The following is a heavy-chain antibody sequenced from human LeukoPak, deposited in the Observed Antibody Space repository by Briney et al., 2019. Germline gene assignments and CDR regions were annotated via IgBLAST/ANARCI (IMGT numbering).Heavy chain of an antibody. J-gene: IGHJ4*02. CDR3: AKGSYPYGGYYFDY. V-gene: IGHV3-74*01. CDR2: INTDGSST. CDR1: GFTFSSYW. D-gene: IGHD2-2*02. Sequence: PGGSLRLSCAASGFTFSSYWTHWVRQAPGKGLVWVSRINTDGSSTSYADSVKGRFTISRDNSKNTLYLQMNSLRAEDTAVYYCAKGSYPYGGYYFDYWGQGTLVTVSS.